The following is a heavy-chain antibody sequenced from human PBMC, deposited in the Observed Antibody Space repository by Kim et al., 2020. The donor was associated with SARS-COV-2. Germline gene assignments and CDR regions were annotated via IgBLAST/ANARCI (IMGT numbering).Heavy chain of an antibody. J-gene: IGHJ3*02. Sequence: GGSLRLSCAASGFTFSGSAMHWVRQASGKGLEWVGRIRSKANSYATAYAASVKGRFTISRDDSKNTAYLQMNSLKTEDTAVYYCTRPTELGYCSGGSCHGVDAFDIWGQGTMVTVSS. CDR1: GFTFSGSA. D-gene: IGHD2-15*01. CDR2: IRSKANSYAT. V-gene: IGHV3-73*01. CDR3: TRPTELGYCSGGSCHGVDAFDI.